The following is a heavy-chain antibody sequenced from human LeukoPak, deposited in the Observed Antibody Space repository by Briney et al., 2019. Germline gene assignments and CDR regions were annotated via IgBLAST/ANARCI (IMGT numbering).Heavy chain of an antibody. V-gene: IGHV4-59*01. CDR2: IYYSGST. J-gene: IGHJ6*02. Sequence: SETLSLTCIVSGGSLSSYYWSWIRPPPGKGLERIGYIYYSGSTNYNPSLKSRVTISVDTSKNQFSLKLSSVTAADTAVYYCARDPYYYYGMDVWGQGTTVTVSS. CDR1: GGSLSSYY. CDR3: ARDPYYYYGMDV.